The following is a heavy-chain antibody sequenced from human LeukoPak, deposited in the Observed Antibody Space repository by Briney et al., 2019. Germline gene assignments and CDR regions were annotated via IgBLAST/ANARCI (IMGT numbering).Heavy chain of an antibody. Sequence: GGSLRLSCATSGFSLSSYSMTWVRQSPGRGLECVSYISSSAVSIYYLDSVKGRFTISRDNAKNTPYLQMNSLRVDDTATYFCVRDIVVPIRGALNNWFDLWGQGTLVTVSS. V-gene: IGHV3-48*04. CDR3: VRDIVVPIRGALNNWFDL. J-gene: IGHJ5*02. D-gene: IGHD1-26*01. CDR2: ISSSAVSI. CDR1: GFSLSSYS.